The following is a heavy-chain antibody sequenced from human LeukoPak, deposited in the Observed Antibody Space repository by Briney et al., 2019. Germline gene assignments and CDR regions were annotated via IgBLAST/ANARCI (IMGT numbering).Heavy chain of an antibody. CDR3: ARSGSPFGEFHYYYYYYMDV. CDR2: IKQDGSEK. CDR1: GFTFSSYW. J-gene: IGHJ6*03. D-gene: IGHD3-10*01. V-gene: IGHV3-7*01. Sequence: GGSLRLSCAAPGFTFSSYWMSWVRQAPGKGLEWVANIKQDGSEKYYVDSVKGRFTISRDNAKNSLYLQMNSLRAEDTAVYYCARSGSPFGEFHYYYYYYMDVWGKGTTVTISS.